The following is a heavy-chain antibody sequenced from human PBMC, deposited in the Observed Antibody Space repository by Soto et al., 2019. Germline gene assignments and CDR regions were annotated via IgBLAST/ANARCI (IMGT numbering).Heavy chain of an antibody. J-gene: IGHJ4*02. CDR2: IKSKTDGGTT. V-gene: IGHV3-15*01. Sequence: EVQLVESGGGLVKPGGSFSLSFAASGFTFINAWRSWVRQAPGKGWEGVGVIKSKTDGGTTDYAAPVKGRFTISRDDSKNTLYLQMNSLKTEDTAVYYCTTEGPGYCSGGSCYAIDYWGQGTLVTVSS. CDR3: TTEGPGYCSGGSCYAIDY. CDR1: GFTFINAW. D-gene: IGHD2-15*01.